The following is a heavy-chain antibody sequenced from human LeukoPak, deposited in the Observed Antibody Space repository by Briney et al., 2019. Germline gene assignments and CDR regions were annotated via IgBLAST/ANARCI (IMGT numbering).Heavy chain of an antibody. D-gene: IGHD3-22*01. CDR1: SGSLSSYY. J-gene: IGHJ4*02. CDR2: IYYTGVT. V-gene: IGHV4-59*01. CDR3: ARGVSGYPLDY. Sequence: PSETLSLTCAVSSGSLSSYYWSWIRQPPGKGLEWIGYIYYTGVTNYCPSLKRRLTISLDKAMKQFSLHLRSVTAADTAMYYCARGVSGYPLDYWGQGTLVTVSS.